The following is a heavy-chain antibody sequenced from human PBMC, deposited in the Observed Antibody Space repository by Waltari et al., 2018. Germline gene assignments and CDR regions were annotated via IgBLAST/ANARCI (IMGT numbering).Heavy chain of an antibody. Sequence: EVHLLESGGGLVQPGGSLRLSCAVSGFTFSDYVMGWVRQAPGKGLEWVSTSSGSGGFTNYADSVKCRFTISRDNLKNTLFLQMDSLRVEDTAVYYCAKDWSSGSLFDYWGQGTLVTVSS. CDR1: GFTFSDYV. J-gene: IGHJ4*02. V-gene: IGHV3-23*01. CDR3: AKDWSSGSLFDY. CDR2: SSGSGGFT. D-gene: IGHD3-22*01.